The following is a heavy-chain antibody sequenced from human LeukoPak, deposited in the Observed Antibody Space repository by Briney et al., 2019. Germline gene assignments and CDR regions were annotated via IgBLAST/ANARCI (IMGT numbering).Heavy chain of an antibody. CDR3: AKVPFYDILTGLLL. Sequence: PGGSLRLSCAVSGFTFSSFAMSWVRQVPGKGLEWVSAISGSGGSSYYADSVKGRFTISRDNSKNTLYLQMNSLRAEDTAVYYCAKVPFYDILTGLLLWGQGTLVTVSS. V-gene: IGHV3-23*01. J-gene: IGHJ4*02. CDR2: ISGSGGSS. CDR1: GFTFSSFA. D-gene: IGHD3-9*01.